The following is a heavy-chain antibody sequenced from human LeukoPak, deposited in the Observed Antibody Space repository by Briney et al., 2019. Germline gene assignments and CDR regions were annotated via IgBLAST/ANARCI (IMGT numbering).Heavy chain of an antibody. CDR1: GGSISNYY. V-gene: IGHV4-59*01. D-gene: IGHD6-13*01. Sequence: PSETLSLTCTVSGGSISNYYWSWIRQPPRKGLEWGGYIYYSGSANYNPSLKSRVTISVYTSKNQFSLTLSSVTAADTAVYYCARNDVFGAAAGYHWFAPCSQGTLVTVSS. CDR2: IYYSGSA. CDR3: ARNDVFGAAAGYHWFAP. J-gene: IGHJ5*02.